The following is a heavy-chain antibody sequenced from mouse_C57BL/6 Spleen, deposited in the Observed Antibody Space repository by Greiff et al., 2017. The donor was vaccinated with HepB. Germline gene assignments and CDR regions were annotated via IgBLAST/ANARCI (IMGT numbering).Heavy chain of an antibody. CDR3: AKHHFSGDGYYGGAMDY. CDR1: GFSLTSYG. D-gene: IGHD2-3*01. Sequence: QVQLQQSGPGLVAPSQSLSITCTVSGFSLTSYGVDWVRQPPGKGLEWLGVIWGGGSTNYNSALMSRLSISKDNSKSQVFLKMNSLQTDDTAMYYCAKHHFSGDGYYGGAMDYWGQGTSVTVSS. J-gene: IGHJ4*01. CDR2: IWGGGST. V-gene: IGHV2-9*01.